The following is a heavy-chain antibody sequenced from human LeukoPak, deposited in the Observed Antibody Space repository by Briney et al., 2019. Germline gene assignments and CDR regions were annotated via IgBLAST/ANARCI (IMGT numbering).Heavy chain of an antibody. CDR3: ARDLYYYDSSGYYYNWFDP. J-gene: IGHJ5*02. D-gene: IGHD3-22*01. CDR1: GYTFTSYA. Sequence: ASVKVSCKASGYTFTSYAMHWVRQAPGQGLEWMGGIIPIFGTANYAQKFQGRVTITADESTSTAYMELSSLRSEDTAVYYCARDLYYYDSSGYYYNWFDPWGQGTLVTVSS. CDR2: IIPIFGTA. V-gene: IGHV1-69*13.